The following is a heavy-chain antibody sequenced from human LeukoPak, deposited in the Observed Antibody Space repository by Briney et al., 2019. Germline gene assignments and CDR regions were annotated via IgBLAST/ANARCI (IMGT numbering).Heavy chain of an antibody. Sequence: VASVKVSCKASGYTFTGYYMHWVRQAPGQGLEWMGWINPNSGGTNYAQKFQGRVTMTRDTSISSAYMELSRLGSDDTAVYYCARRPRNFTIFGVVIIKERIDDAFDIWGQGTMVTVSS. CDR1: GYTFTGYY. CDR3: ARRPRNFTIFGVVIIKERIDDAFDI. J-gene: IGHJ3*02. D-gene: IGHD3-3*01. V-gene: IGHV1-2*02. CDR2: INPNSGGT.